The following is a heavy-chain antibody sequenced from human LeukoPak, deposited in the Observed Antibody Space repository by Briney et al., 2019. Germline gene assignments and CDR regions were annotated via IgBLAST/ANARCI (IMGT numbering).Heavy chain of an antibody. Sequence: GGSLRLSCAASGFTFSSYTMSWVRQAPGKGLEWVSAISGSGGSTYYADSVKGRFTISRDNSKNTLYLQMNSLRAEDTAVYYCAKDKAWRYDSSGYCTDWWDYWGQGTLVTVSS. CDR1: GFTFSSYT. J-gene: IGHJ4*02. CDR2: ISGSGGST. V-gene: IGHV3-23*01. D-gene: IGHD3-22*01. CDR3: AKDKAWRYDSSGYCTDWWDY.